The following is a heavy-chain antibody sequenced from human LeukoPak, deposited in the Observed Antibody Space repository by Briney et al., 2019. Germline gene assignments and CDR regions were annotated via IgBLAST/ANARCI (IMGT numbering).Heavy chain of an antibody. D-gene: IGHD6-13*01. Sequence: GGSLRLSCAASGFTFSSYWMSWVRQAPGKGLEWVANIKQDGSGKYYVDSVKGRFTISRDNAKNSLYLQMNSLRAEDTAVYYCAREAEVWGAAAGNVDFDYWGQGTLVTVSS. CDR3: AREAEVWGAAAGNVDFDY. CDR2: IKQDGSGK. J-gene: IGHJ4*02. CDR1: GFTFSSYW. V-gene: IGHV3-7*01.